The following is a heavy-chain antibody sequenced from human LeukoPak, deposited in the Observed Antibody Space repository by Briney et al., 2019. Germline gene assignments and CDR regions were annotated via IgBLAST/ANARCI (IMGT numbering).Heavy chain of an antibody. D-gene: IGHD6-19*01. CDR1: GFTFSSYS. CDR3: AKRSSSTSGYFDS. V-gene: IGHV3-23*01. CDR2: ITSSGEST. Sequence: PGGSLRLSCAASGFTFSSYSMTWVRQAPGKGLDWVSAITSSGESTDYADSVKGRFTISRDNSNNMLYLQMSSLRADDTAMYFCAKRSSSTSGYFDSWGQGILVTVSS. J-gene: IGHJ4*02.